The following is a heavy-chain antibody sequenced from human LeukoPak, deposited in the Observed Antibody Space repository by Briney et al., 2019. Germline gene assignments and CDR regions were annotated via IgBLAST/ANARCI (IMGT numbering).Heavy chain of an antibody. CDR1: GFTFSSYG. D-gene: IGHD6-19*01. CDR2: ISYDGSNK. V-gene: IGHV3-30*18. J-gene: IGHJ6*02. CDR3: AKRSVAGHYGMDV. Sequence: SGGSLRLSCAASGFTFSSYGMHWVRQAPGKGLEWVAVISYDGSNKYYADSVKGRFTISRDNSKNTLYLQMNSLGAEDTAVYYCAKRSVAGHYGMDVWGQGTTVTASS.